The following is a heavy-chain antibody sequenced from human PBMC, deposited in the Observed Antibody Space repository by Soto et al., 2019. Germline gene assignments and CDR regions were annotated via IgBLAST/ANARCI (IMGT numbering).Heavy chain of an antibody. Sequence: SVRVSCNTSGYRFSGYYIHWVRQAPGQGLEWMGWINPNSGATLYARKFQGRVLVSRDTSINTAFMQLSSLSSDDTAVYYCARGPFTYDSSGYCVYWGQGTLVTVSS. D-gene: IGHD3-22*01. CDR1: GYRFSGYY. V-gene: IGHV1-2*02. CDR3: ARGPFTYDSSGYCVY. CDR2: INPNSGAT. J-gene: IGHJ1*01.